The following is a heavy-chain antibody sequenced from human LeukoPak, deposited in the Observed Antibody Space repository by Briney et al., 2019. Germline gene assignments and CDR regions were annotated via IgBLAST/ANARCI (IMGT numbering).Heavy chain of an antibody. J-gene: IGHJ4*02. CDR1: GGTFSSYA. V-gene: IGHV1-69*04. D-gene: IGHD6-19*01. Sequence: GASVKVSCKASGGTFSSYAISWVRQAPGQGLEWMGRIIPILGIANYAQKFQGRVTITADKSTSTAYMELSSLRSEDTAVYYCARVGFCRGRCDSSGLDYWGQGTLVTVSS. CDR2: IIPILGIA. CDR3: ARVGFCRGRCDSSGLDY.